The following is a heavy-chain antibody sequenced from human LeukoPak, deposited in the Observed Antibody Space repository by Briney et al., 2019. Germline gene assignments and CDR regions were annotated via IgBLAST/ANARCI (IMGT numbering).Heavy chain of an antibody. CDR1: GFTFSNSW. J-gene: IGHJ4*02. CDR3: ARGSYYDILTGYPPFHFDY. D-gene: IGHD3-9*01. Sequence: TGGSLRLSCAASGFTFSNSWMHWVRQAPGKGLVWVSRINSGGKTTTYADSVKGRFTISRDNAKNSLYLQMNSLRAEDTAVYYCARGSYYDILTGYPPFHFDYWGQGTLVTVSS. V-gene: IGHV3-74*01. CDR2: INSGGKTT.